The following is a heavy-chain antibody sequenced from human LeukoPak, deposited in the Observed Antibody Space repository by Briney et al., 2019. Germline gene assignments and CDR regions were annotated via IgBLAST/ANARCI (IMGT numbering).Heavy chain of an antibody. CDR1: GFTFSIYG. CDR2: ISDNGGNT. D-gene: IGHD1-26*01. J-gene: IGHJ6*03. Sequence: PGGSLRLSCAASGFTFSIYGMGWVRQAPGKGLEWVSSISDNGGNTYYADSAKGRFTISRDNAKNSLYLQMNSLRAEDTAVYYCARDPYSGSYGNYYYYFMDVWGKGTTVTISS. V-gene: IGHV3-21*01. CDR3: ARDPYSGSYGNYYYYFMDV.